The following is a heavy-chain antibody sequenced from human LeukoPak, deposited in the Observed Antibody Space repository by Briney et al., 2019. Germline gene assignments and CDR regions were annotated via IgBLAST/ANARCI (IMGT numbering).Heavy chain of an antibody. CDR1: GYTFTSYG. V-gene: IGHV1-18*01. Sequence: ASVKVSCKASGYTFTSYGISWLRQAPGQGLEWMGWISAYNGNTNYAQKLQGRVTMTTDTSTSTAYMELRSLRSDDTAVYYCARDRGSGSYPLNYFDYWGQGTLVTVSS. CDR3: ARDRGSGSYPLNYFDY. D-gene: IGHD3-10*01. J-gene: IGHJ4*02. CDR2: ISAYNGNT.